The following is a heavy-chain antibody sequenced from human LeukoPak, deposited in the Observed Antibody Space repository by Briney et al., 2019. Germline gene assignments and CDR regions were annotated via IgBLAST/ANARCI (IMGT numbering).Heavy chain of an antibody. Sequence: LEALCLTCTVAGGSISSYYWSSIWQPPGKGLEWTGYIYYSGSTNYNPSLKSRVSIAVDTSKNQFCLNLRSVTAADTAVYYCARGSVGGYDYHAFDIWGQGTMVTVSS. CDR3: ARGSVGGYDYHAFDI. CDR1: GGSISSYY. CDR2: IYYSGST. V-gene: IGHV4-59*01. J-gene: IGHJ3*02. D-gene: IGHD5-12*01.